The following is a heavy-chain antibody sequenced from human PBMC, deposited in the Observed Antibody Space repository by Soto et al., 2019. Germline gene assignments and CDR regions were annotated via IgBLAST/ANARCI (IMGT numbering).Heavy chain of an antibody. D-gene: IGHD3-10*01. CDR2: INAGNGNT. V-gene: IGHV1-3*01. Sequence: QVQLVQSGAEVKKPGASVRVSCLASGYSFTTYPIHWVRQAPGQRLEWMGWINAGNGNTKSSQGFQGRVTITSDTSASTAYRELSSLRSEDTAVYYCAREGSGSYYPFDYWGQGTLVTVSS. CDR1: GYSFTTYP. J-gene: IGHJ4*02. CDR3: AREGSGSYYPFDY.